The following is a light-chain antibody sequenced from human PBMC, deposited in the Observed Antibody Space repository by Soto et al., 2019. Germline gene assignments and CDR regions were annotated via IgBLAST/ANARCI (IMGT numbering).Light chain of an antibody. CDR2: EAS. Sequence: EIVLTQSPATLSLSPGERATLSCRTSQSVGNYLGWYQQKPGQAPRLLIYEASNRASGVPARFSGSGSGTDFTLIISTLEPEDFAVYYCQQRSRWPLTFGGGTNIDIK. J-gene: IGKJ4*01. V-gene: IGKV3-11*01. CDR1: QSVGNY. CDR3: QQRSRWPLT.